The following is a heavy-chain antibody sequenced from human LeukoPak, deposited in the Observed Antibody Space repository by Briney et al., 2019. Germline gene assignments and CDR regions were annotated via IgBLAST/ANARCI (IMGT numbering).Heavy chain of an antibody. Sequence: ASVKVSCKASGYTFTSYYMHWVRQAPGQGLEWMGLINPTGGGTGYAQKFQGRVTMTRNTSISTAYMELSSVRSEDTAVYYCARFLKNPVNRRGPANYYMDVWGKGTTVTISS. V-gene: IGHV1-46*01. CDR2: INPTGGGT. CDR1: GYTFTSYY. D-gene: IGHD2/OR15-2a*01. J-gene: IGHJ6*03. CDR3: ARFLKNPVNRRGPANYYMDV.